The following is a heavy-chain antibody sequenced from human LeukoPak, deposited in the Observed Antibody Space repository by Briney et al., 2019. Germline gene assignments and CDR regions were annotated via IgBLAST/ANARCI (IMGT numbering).Heavy chain of an antibody. CDR2: IYYSGST. J-gene: IGHJ4*02. CDR1: GGSISSGGYY. Sequence: SQTLSLTCTVSGGSISSGGYYWSWIRQHPGKGLEWIGYIYYSGSTYYNPSLKSRVTISVDTSKNQFSLKLSSVTAADTAVYYCARFLGTPSKQKAYYFDYWGQGTLVTVSS. CDR3: ARFLGTPSKQKAYYFDY. D-gene: IGHD3-3*01. V-gene: IGHV4-31*03.